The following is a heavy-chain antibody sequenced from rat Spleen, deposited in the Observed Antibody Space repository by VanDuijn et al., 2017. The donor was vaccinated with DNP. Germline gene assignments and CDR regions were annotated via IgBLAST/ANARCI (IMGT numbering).Heavy chain of an antibody. V-gene: IGHV5-29*01. CDR1: GFTFNDYY. D-gene: IGHD4-1*01. Sequence: EVLLVESDGGLVQPGRSLKLSCAVSGFTFNDYYMAWVRQAPAKGLEWVATISYNGGTPYYRDSVKGRFTISRDNAKNTLYLQMDSLRSEDTATYYCAKGATGDYWGQGTLVTVSS. CDR3: AKGATGDY. CDR2: ISYNGGTP. J-gene: IGHJ3*01.